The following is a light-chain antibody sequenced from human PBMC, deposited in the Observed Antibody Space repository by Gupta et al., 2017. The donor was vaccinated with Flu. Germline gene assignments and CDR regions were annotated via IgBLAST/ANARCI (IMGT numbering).Light chain of an antibody. CDR1: NIGSKS. Sequence: SYVLTQPPSVSVAPGQTARITCGGNNIGSKSVHWYQHAPGQAPVLVLSDDSDRPSGIPARFSGSNSGTTATMTISRVEAGDEADYFCQVWDSGSDIVVFGGGTKLTVL. CDR3: QVWDSGSDIVV. CDR2: DDS. V-gene: IGLV3-21*02. J-gene: IGLJ2*01.